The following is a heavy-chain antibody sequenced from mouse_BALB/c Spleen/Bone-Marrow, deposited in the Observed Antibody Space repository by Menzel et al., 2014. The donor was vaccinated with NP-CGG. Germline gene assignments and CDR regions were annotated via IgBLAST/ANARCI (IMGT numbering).Heavy chain of an antibody. CDR2: ISSGGSYT. Sequence: EVMLVESGGDLVKPGGSLKLSCAASGFTFSSHGMSWVRQTPDKRLEWVATISSGGSYTYYPDSVKGRFTISRDNAKNTLYLQMSSLKSEDTAMYYCARQDYDWFAYWGQGTLVTVSA. J-gene: IGHJ3*01. V-gene: IGHV5-6*01. CDR3: ARQDYDWFAY. D-gene: IGHD2-4*01. CDR1: GFTFSSHG.